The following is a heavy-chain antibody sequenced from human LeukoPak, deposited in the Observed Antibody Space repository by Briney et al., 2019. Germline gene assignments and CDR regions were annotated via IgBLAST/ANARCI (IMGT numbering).Heavy chain of an antibody. CDR3: ASGTLRYFDWLLSPFDY. CDR1: GGTISNYY. J-gene: IGHJ4*02. CDR2: ISYSGST. D-gene: IGHD3-9*01. V-gene: IGHV4-59*08. Sequence: SETLSLTCTVSGGTISNYYWNWIRQPPGKGLEWIGYISYSGSTNYNPSLKSRVTISVDTSKNQFSLRLSSVTAADTAVYYCASGTLRYFDWLLSPFDYWGQGTLVTVSS.